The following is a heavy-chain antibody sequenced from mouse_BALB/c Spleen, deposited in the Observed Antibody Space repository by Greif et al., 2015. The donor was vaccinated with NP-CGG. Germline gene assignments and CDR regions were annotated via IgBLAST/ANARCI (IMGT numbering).Heavy chain of an antibody. D-gene: IGHD1-1*01. CDR3: ARNYYGSSLFAY. CDR1: GYTFTSYW. J-gene: IGHJ3*01. CDR2: IDPSDSYT. Sequence: VQLQQSGAELVKPGASVKLSCKASGYTFTSYWMHWVKQRPGQGLEWIGEIDPSDSYTNYNQKFKGKATLTVDKSSSTAYMQLSSLTSEDSAVYYCARNYYGSSLFAYWGQGTLVTVSA. V-gene: IGHV1-69*02.